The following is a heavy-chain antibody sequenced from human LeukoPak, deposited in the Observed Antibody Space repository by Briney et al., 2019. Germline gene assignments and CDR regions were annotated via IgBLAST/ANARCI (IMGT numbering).Heavy chain of an antibody. V-gene: IGHV4-34*01. CDR2: INHSGST. CDR3: ARRNYDFWSGYYITNYYYYMDV. J-gene: IGHJ6*03. D-gene: IGHD3-3*01. CDR1: GGSLSEYE. Sequence: SETLSLTCGVYGGSLSEYEWTWIRQFPGKGLEWIGEINHSGSTNYNPSLKSRVTISVDTSKNQFSLKLSSVTAADTAVYYCARRNYDFWSGYYITNYYYYMDVWGKGTTVTVSS.